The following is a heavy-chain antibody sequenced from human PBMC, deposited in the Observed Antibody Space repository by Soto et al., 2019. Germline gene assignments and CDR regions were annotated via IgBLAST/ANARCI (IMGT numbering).Heavy chain of an antibody. CDR3: TPNNARHCTTTGCCRPY. CDR1: GFTFSNAW. V-gene: IGHV3-15*01. D-gene: IGHD2-2*01. Sequence: EVQLVDSGGGLVKPGGSLRLSCAASGFTFSNAWLTWVRQAPGKGLECVGRIKSESDGGTTDFAAPVNDRFTISRDDSKNTLYLQIYNLKTADTAGYYCTPNNARHCTTTGCCRPYWGQGPLVTVSS. CDR2: IKSESDGGTT. J-gene: IGHJ4*02.